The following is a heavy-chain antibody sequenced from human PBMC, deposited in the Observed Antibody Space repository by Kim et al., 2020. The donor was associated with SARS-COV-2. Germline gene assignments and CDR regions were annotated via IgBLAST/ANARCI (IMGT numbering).Heavy chain of an antibody. J-gene: IGHJ6*02. CDR2: FDPSDSYT. Sequence: GESLKISCKGSGYSFTSYWISWVRQMPGKGLEWMGRFDPSDSYTNYSPSFQGHVTISADKSISTAYLQWSSLKASDTAMYYCARQGYDILTGSGMDVWGQGTTVTVSS. CDR1: GYSFTSYW. D-gene: IGHD3-9*01. CDR3: ARQGYDILTGSGMDV. V-gene: IGHV5-10-1*01.